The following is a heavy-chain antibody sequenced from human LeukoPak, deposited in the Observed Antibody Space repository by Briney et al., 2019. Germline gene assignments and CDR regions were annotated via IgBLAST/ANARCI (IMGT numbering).Heavy chain of an antibody. CDR3: AKDWGSGGWYNYFDP. CDR1: GFTISNHG. V-gene: IGHV3-30*18. Sequence: GGSLRLSCAVSGFTISNHGMHWVRQAPGKGPEWVAMIAYHGNTEYYGDSVKGRFTISRDNSKNTLYLQMDSLRAEDTAVYHCAKDWGSGGWYNYFDPWGQGTLVTVSS. CDR2: IAYHGNTE. J-gene: IGHJ5*02. D-gene: IGHD6-19*01.